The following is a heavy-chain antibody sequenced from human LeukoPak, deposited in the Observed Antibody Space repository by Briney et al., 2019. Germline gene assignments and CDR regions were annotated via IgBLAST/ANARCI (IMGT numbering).Heavy chain of an antibody. J-gene: IGHJ4*02. CDR1: GYIFTSYY. CDR2: INPSGDTT. CDR3: AGSFYDLLVYFDY. Sequence: ASVKVCCKASGYIFTSYYIHWVRQAPGQGLEWMGVINPSGDTTTYAQKFQGRVTMTRDMSTSTVYMELSSLRSEDTAVYYCAGSFYDLLVYFDYWGQGTLVTVSS. D-gene: IGHD2/OR15-2a*01. V-gene: IGHV1-46*01.